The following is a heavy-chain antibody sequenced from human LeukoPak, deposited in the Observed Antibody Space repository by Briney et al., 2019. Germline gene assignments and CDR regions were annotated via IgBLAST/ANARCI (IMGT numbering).Heavy chain of an antibody. J-gene: IGHJ4*02. CDR1: GYIFSSYW. CDR3: ARDRLVLRPRSSSDY. D-gene: IGHD6-6*01. Sequence: GGSLRLSCSASGYIFSSYWMHWVRQAPGEGLVWVSRIDTDGTITSYADSVKGRFTISRDNAKNTLYLQMNSLRAEDTAIYYCARDRLVLRPRSSSDYWGQGTLVTVSS. V-gene: IGHV3-74*01. CDR2: IDTDGTIT.